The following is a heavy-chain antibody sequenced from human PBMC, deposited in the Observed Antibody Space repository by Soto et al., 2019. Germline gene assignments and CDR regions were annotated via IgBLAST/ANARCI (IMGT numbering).Heavy chain of an antibody. D-gene: IGHD4-17*01. V-gene: IGHV3-74*01. CDR1: GFAFSNYW. J-gene: IGHJ5*02. CDR3: ARFRVDGDPVT. Sequence: ELQLVQSGGGLVQPGGSLRLSCAASGFAFSNYWMHWVRQAPGKGLVWVSRINGDGSSTSYADSVRGRFTISRDNAENALYLQMNSHRPENTALYYCARFRVDGDPVTWGQGTLFTVSS. CDR2: INGDGSST.